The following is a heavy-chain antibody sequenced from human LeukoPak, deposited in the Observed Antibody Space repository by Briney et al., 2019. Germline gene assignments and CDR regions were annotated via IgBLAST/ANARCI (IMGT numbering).Heavy chain of an antibody. V-gene: IGHV1-69*05. CDR2: IIPIFGTA. CDR1: GGTFSSYA. D-gene: IGHD6-13*01. CDR3: ARRIAAAGNEYFQH. J-gene: IGHJ1*01. Sequence: SVKVSCKASGGTFSSYAISWVRQAPGQGLEWMGGIIPIFGTANYAQKFQGRVTITTDESTSTAYMELSSLRSEDTAVYYCARRIAAAGNEYFQHWGQSTLVTVSS.